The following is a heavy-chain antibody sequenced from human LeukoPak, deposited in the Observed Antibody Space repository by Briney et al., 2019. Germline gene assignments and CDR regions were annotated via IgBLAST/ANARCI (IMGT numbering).Heavy chain of an antibody. CDR2: ISNSGSII. Sequence: GGSLRLSCAASGLTFSDYYMFWIRQAPGKGLEWVSYISNSGSIIYYADSVKGRFTVSRDNAKDSLYLQMNSLRAEDTAVYYCARAVSADTAMVYFDYWGQGTLVTVSS. CDR3: ARAVSADTAMVYFDY. D-gene: IGHD5-18*01. J-gene: IGHJ4*02. V-gene: IGHV3-11*01. CDR1: GLTFSDYY.